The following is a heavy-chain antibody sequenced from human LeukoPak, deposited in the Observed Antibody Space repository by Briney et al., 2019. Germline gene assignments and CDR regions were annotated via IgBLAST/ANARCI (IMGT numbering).Heavy chain of an antibody. Sequence: SVKVSSKASVGTLSSYAISWVRPAPGQGVEWMGGIIPIFGTANYAQKFQGRVTITADESTSTAYMELSSLRSEDTAVYYCARLRFLEWLFPGDYFYYWGQGTLVTVSS. V-gene: IGHV1-69*01. CDR3: ARLRFLEWLFPGDYFYY. CDR2: IIPIFGTA. J-gene: IGHJ4*02. D-gene: IGHD3-3*01. CDR1: VGTLSSYA.